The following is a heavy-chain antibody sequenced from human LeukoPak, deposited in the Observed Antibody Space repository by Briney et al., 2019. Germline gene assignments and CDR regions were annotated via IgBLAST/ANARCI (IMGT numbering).Heavy chain of an antibody. V-gene: IGHV3-7*04. CDR1: GFTLSGYW. CDR3: ARDAEILTGYILFDF. Sequence: GGSLRLSCAASGFTLSGYWMSWVRQAPGKGLEWVANIKQDGSAKYYVDSVKGRFTISRDNAKNSLFLQMNSLRVEDTAVYYCARDAEILTGYILFDFWGQGTLVTVSS. J-gene: IGHJ4*02. D-gene: IGHD3-9*01. CDR2: IKQDGSAK.